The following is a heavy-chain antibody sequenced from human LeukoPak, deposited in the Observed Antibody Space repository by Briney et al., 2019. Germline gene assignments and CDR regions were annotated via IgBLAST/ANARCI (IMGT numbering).Heavy chain of an antibody. CDR2: IYTSGST. CDR3: ARGIYCSGGSCYRLNWFDP. Sequence: PSETLSLTCTVSGGSISSSSYYWSWIRQPAGKGLEWIGRIYTSGSTNYNPSLKSRVTISVDTSKNQFSLKLSSVTAADTAVYYCARGIYCSGGSCYRLNWFDPWGQGTLVTVSS. J-gene: IGHJ5*02. CDR1: GGSISSSSYY. D-gene: IGHD2-15*01. V-gene: IGHV4-61*02.